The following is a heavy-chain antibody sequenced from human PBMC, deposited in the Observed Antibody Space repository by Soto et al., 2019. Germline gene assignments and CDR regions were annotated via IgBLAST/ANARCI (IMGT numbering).Heavy chain of an antibody. J-gene: IGHJ5*02. CDR2: INHSGST. Sequence: SETLSLTCAVYGGSFSGYYWSWIRQPPGKGLEWIGEINHSGSTNYNPSLKSRVTISVDTSKNQFSLKLSSVTAADTAVYYCASSVYDFWSGPPHWFDPWGQGTLVTVSS. D-gene: IGHD3-3*01. CDR3: ASSVYDFWSGPPHWFDP. CDR1: GGSFSGYY. V-gene: IGHV4-34*01.